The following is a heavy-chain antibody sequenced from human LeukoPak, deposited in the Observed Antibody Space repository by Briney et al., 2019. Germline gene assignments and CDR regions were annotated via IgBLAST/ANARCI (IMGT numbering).Heavy chain of an antibody. CDR3: ATGSFIAPRGLLC. J-gene: IGHJ4*02. CDR2: ISSSGSTI. CDR1: GLTFSSYA. V-gene: IGHV3-48*04. D-gene: IGHD6-6*01. Sequence: PGRCLRLSCTASGLTFSSYALGWVRQAPGKGLEWVSYISSSGSTIYYADSVKGRFTISRANAKNSLDLQINDLRAQDRAVYYWATGSFIAPRGLLCWRQGSQVTV.